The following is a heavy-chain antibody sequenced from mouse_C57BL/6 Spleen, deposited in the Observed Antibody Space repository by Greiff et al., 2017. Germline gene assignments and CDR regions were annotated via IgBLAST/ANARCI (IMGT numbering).Heavy chain of an antibody. CDR3: ARDYGSSFDY. J-gene: IGHJ2*01. Sequence: EVQLQQSGPELVKPGASVKMSCKASGYTFTDYNMHWVKQSHGQSLEWIGYINPNHGGTSYNQKFKGKATLTVNKSSSTAYMALRSLTSEDSAVYDCARDYGSSFDYWGQGTTLTVSS. D-gene: IGHD1-1*01. CDR1: GYTFTDYN. CDR2: INPNHGGT. V-gene: IGHV1-22*01.